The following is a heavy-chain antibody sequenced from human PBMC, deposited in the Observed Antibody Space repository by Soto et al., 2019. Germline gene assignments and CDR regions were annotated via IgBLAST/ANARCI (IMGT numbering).Heavy chain of an antibody. D-gene: IGHD1-26*01. J-gene: IGHJ4*02. CDR1: GYTFTSYA. CDR3: AREAKGALDY. Sequence: ASVKVSCKASGYTFTSYAMHWVRQAPGQRLEWMGWINAGNGNTKYSQKFQGRVTITADKSTSTAYMELSSLRSEDTAVYYCAREAKGALDYWGQGTPVTVSS. V-gene: IGHV1-3*01. CDR2: INAGNGNT.